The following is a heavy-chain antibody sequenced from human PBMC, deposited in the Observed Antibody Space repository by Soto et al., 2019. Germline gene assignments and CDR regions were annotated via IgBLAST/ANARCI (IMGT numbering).Heavy chain of an antibody. CDR2: IKQDGIMK. D-gene: IGHD2-8*01. V-gene: IGHV3-7*01. J-gene: IGHJ4*02. CDR1: GFTFSSYW. CDR3: ARDANGGYFDS. Sequence: EVQLVESGGGLVQPGGSLRLSCADSGFTFSSYWMSWVRQAPGKGLEWVANIKQDGIMKNHVDSVRGRFTISRDNAKNSLSLQMNGLRAEDTAGYYCARDANGGYFDSWGQGTLVTVSS.